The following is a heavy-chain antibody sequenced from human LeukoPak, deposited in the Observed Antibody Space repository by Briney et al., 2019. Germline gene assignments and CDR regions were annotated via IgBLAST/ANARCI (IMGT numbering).Heavy chain of an antibody. CDR3: ARARGMTTVVSSPYDY. Sequence: GGSLRLSCAASGFTLSSYSMNWVRQAPGKGLERLSYISSSSTTIYYADSVKGRFTISRDNAKNSLSLQMNSLRAEDTAVYYCARARGMTTVVSSPYDYWGQGTLVTVSS. CDR1: GFTLSSYS. J-gene: IGHJ4*02. CDR2: ISSSSTTI. V-gene: IGHV3-48*01. D-gene: IGHD4-23*01.